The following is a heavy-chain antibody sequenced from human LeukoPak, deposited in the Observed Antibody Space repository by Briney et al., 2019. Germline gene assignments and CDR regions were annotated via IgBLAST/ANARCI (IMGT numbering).Heavy chain of an antibody. Sequence: GGSLRLSCAASGFTFSSYSMNWVRQAPGKGLEWVSYISSSGSTIYYADSVKGRFTISRDNAKNSLYLQMNSLRAKDTAVYYCARDNYYYDSSGYDFYWGQGTLVTVSS. CDR3: ARDNYYYDSSGYDFY. V-gene: IGHV3-48*04. J-gene: IGHJ4*02. CDR2: ISSSGSTI. D-gene: IGHD3-22*01. CDR1: GFTFSSYS.